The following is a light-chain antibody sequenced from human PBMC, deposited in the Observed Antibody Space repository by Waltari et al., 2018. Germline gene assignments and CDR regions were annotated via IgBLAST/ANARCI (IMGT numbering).Light chain of an antibody. CDR3: QQRSGWPQT. CDR1: QSIGTY. J-gene: IGKJ1*01. CDR2: DAS. Sequence: EIVLTQSPATLSLSPGESATLSCSASQSIGTYLAWYQQTPGQAPRLLIYDASNRATGIPPRFSGSGSGTDFILTISSLEPEDFAVYYCQQRSGWPQTFGQGTNVEI. V-gene: IGKV3-11*01.